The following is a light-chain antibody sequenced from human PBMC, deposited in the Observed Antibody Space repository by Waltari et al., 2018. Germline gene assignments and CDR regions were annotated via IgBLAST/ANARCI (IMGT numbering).Light chain of an antibody. CDR2: GAS. J-gene: IGKJ2*01. CDR3: QQYDNWPYT. CDR1: RRVSSK. Sequence: EIVMTQSPATLSVSPGERATLSCRASRRVSSKLVWYQQKPGQAPRLLINGASPRATGIPARFSGSGSGTEFTLTISSLQSEDFAVYYCQQYDNWPYTFGQGTKLEIK. V-gene: IGKV3D-15*01.